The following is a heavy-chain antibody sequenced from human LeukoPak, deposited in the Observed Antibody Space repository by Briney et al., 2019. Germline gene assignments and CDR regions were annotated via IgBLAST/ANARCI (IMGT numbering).Heavy chain of an antibody. V-gene: IGHV1-8*03. J-gene: IGHJ6*03. CDR3: ARCNYDSSGYYYEAYYYYYYYMDV. Sequence: ASVRVSRKASGYTFTSYDINWARQATGQGLEWMGWMNPNSGNTGYAQKFQGRVTITRNTSISTAYMELSSLRSEDTAVYYCARCNYDSSGYYYEAYYYYYYYMDVWGKGTTVTVSS. CDR1: GYTFTSYD. D-gene: IGHD3-22*01. CDR2: MNPNSGNT.